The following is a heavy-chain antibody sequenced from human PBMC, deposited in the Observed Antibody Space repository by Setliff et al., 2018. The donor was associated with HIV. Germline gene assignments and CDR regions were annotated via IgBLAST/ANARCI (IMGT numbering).Heavy chain of an antibody. CDR2: ISGSGGST. CDR1: GFTFNNYA. J-gene: IGHJ4*02. Sequence: PGGSLRLSCAASGFTFNNYAMSWVRQAPGKGLEWVSAISGSGGSTFYADSMKGRFTVSRDNSKNTVYLQMNSLRAEDTAVYYCVRDIGFNLYDHWGQGTLVTVSS. D-gene: IGHD2-2*02. V-gene: IGHV3-23*01. CDR3: VRDIGFNLYDH.